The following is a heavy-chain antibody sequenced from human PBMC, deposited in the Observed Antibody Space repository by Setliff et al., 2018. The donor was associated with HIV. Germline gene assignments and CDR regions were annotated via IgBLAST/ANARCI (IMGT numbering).Heavy chain of an antibody. D-gene: IGHD3-3*01. CDR1: GGPISSSSYY. V-gene: IGHV4-39*01. Sequence: SETLSLTCTVSGGPISSSSYYWGWVRQPPGKGLEWIGSVYYSGTTYYNPSLTSRVTISVDTSKNQFSLKLTSVTAADTALYYCARHFSIFGVTIISNDAFDIWGRGTMVTVSS. CDR2: VYYSGTT. J-gene: IGHJ3*02. CDR3: ARHFSIFGVTIISNDAFDI.